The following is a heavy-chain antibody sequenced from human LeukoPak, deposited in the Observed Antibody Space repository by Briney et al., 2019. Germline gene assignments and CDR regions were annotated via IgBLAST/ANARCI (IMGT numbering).Heavy chain of an antibody. J-gene: IGHJ4*02. D-gene: IGHD2-21*02. Sequence: GGSLRLSCSASGFTFSSYAMHWVRQAPGKGLEYVSAISSNGGSTYYADSVKGRFTISRDNAKNSLYLQMNSLRAEDTAVYYCARVENIVVVTPFDYWGQGTLVTVSS. CDR3: ARVENIVVVTPFDY. V-gene: IGHV3-64*04. CDR1: GFTFSSYA. CDR2: ISSNGGST.